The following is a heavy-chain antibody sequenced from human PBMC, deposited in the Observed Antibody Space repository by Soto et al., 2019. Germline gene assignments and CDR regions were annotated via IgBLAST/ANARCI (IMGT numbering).Heavy chain of an antibody. CDR1: GFIFTNYA. D-gene: IGHD2-2*01. CDR2: ISDYGTKR. Sequence: GGSLRLSCAASGFIFTNYAMHWARPAPGKGLEWGAVISDYGTKRNYADSVKGRFTIPRDISQSMLYLQMNSLRTEDTAVYYWYRQSGMDVWGQGIKVTVSS. J-gene: IGHJ6*02. CDR3: YRQSGMDV. V-gene: IGHV3-30*03.